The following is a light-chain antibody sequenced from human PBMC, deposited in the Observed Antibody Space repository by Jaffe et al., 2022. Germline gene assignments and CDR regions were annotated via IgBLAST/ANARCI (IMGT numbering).Light chain of an antibody. J-gene: IGKJ1*01. Sequence: DIVMTQSPDSLAVSLGERATINCKSSRSVLYSSNNKNYLAWYQQKPGQPPKLLVHGASTRESGVPDRFSGSGSGTDFTLTISSLQAEDVAVYYCQQYYSTPWTFGQGTKVEIK. CDR1: RSVLYSSNNKNY. CDR2: GAS. CDR3: QQYYSTPWT. V-gene: IGKV4-1*01.